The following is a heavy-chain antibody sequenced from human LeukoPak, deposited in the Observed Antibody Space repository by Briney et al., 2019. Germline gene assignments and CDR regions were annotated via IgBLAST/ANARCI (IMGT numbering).Heavy chain of an antibody. D-gene: IGHD5-18*01. V-gene: IGHV4-39*01. CDR1: GGSISSSSYY. J-gene: IGHJ4*02. Sequence: SETLSLTCTVSGGSISSSSYYWGWIRQPPGKGLEWIGSIYYSGSTYYNPSLKSRVTISVDTSKNQFSLKLSSVTAADTAVYYCASSPRGYSYGYGDYFDYWGQGTLVTVPS. CDR2: IYYSGST. CDR3: ASSPRGYSYGYGDYFDY.